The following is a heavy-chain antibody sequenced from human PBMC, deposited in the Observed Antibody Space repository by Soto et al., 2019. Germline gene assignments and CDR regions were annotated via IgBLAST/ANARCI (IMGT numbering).Heavy chain of an antibody. CDR1: GGSISSYY. V-gene: IGHV4-59*01. CDR2: IYYSGST. J-gene: IGHJ4*02. D-gene: IGHD1-26*01. CDR3: ARALIGRTLYYFDY. Sequence: QVQLQESGPGLVKPSETLSLTCTVSGGSISSYYWSWIRQPPGKGLEWIGYIYYSGSTNYNPSLTSRVTISVDTSKNQFSLKLSSVTAADTAVYYCARALIGRTLYYFDYWGQGTLVTVSS.